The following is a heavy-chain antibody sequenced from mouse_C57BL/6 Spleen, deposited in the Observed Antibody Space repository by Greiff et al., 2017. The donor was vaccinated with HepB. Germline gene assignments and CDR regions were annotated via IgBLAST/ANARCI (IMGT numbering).Heavy chain of an antibody. Sequence: LQQSGAELVRPGASVKMSCKASGYTFTSYNMHWVKQTPRQGLEWIGAIYPGNGDTSYNQKFKGKATLTVDKSSSTAYMQLSSLTSEDSAVYFCARGEDYYGHGYFDVWGTGTTVTVSS. V-gene: IGHV1-12*01. CDR3: ARGEDYYGHGYFDV. CDR2: IYPGNGDT. J-gene: IGHJ1*03. CDR1: GYTFTSYN. D-gene: IGHD1-2*01.